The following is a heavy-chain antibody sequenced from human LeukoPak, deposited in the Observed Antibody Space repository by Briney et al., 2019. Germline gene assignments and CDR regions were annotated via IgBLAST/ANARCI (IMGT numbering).Heavy chain of an antibody. V-gene: IGHV3-30*02. CDR1: GFTFSTYG. Sequence: GGSLRLSCAASGFTFSTYGMHWVRQAPGKGLEWVAYIQYDGSNQQYADSVKGRFIISRDRSKNIPYLQMNSLRAEDTAVYYCARGREDNWFDPWGQGTLVTVSS. D-gene: IGHD1-26*01. CDR2: IQYDGSNQ. J-gene: IGHJ5*02. CDR3: ARGREDNWFDP.